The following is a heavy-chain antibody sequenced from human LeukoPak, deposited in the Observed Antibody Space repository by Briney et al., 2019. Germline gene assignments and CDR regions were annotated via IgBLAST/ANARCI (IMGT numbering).Heavy chain of an antibody. CDR3: TREAPHGYSGYDSRDY. V-gene: IGHV4-39*02. J-gene: IGHJ4*02. CDR1: GGSISSSSYY. D-gene: IGHD5-12*01. CDR2: IYYSGST. Sequence: SETLSLTCTVSGGSISSSSYYWGWIRQPPGKGLEWIGSIYYSGSTYYNPSLKSRVTISVDTSKNQFSLKLSSVTAADTAVYYCTREAPHGYSGYDSRDYWGQGTLVTVSS.